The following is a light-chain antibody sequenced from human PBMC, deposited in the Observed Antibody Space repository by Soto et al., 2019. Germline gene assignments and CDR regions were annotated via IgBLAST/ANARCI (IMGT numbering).Light chain of an antibody. Sequence: IQMTQSPSTLSSSIGDRVTITCRASQSLNGRLAWYQQRPGHAPNLLIYDVSTLETGVPSRFSGTGSETEFTLTISGLQPDDFATYYCQQYYYYSTFGPGTKVDI. CDR3: QQYYYYST. CDR2: DVS. V-gene: IGKV1-5*01. CDR1: QSLNGR. J-gene: IGKJ1*01.